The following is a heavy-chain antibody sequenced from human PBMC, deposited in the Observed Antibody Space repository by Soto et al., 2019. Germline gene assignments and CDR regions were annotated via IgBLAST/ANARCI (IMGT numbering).Heavy chain of an antibody. D-gene: IGHD3-10*01. J-gene: IGHJ4*02. Sequence: QVQLVQSGAEVKKPGSSVRVSCMASGDTFTFYSINWVRQAPGLGLEWMGRINPILSMSNYAQRFQGRVTMTADKSTSTAYMELSSLRSEDTAMYYCASSYGSGYRAFDYWGQGALVTVSS. CDR2: INPILSMS. CDR3: ASSYGSGYRAFDY. V-gene: IGHV1-69*02. CDR1: GDTFTFYS.